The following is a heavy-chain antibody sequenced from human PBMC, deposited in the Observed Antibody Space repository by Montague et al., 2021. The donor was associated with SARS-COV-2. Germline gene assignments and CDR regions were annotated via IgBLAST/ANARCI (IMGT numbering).Heavy chain of an antibody. V-gene: IGHV3-23*01. D-gene: IGHD3-16*02. CDR1: GFTFSSYA. CDR2: ISGSGGST. CDR3: VAFGGVIVTWFDP. J-gene: IGHJ5*02. Sequence: SLRLSCAASGFTFSSYAMSWVRQAPGKGLEWVSAISGSGGSTYYADSVKGRFTISRDNAKNSLYLQMNSLRAEDTAVYYCVAFGGVIVTWFDPWGQGTLVTVSS.